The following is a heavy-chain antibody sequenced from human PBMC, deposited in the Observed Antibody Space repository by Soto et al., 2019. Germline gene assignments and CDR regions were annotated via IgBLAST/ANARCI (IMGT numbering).Heavy chain of an antibody. V-gene: IGHV4-59*08. D-gene: IGHD5-12*01. CDR2: VYYTGDT. CDR1: SGPSRSHN. CDR3: VRQGIDYLHGLVDV. Sequence: QVQVQRSGPGLVKPSETLSLTCTVSSGPSRSHNWGWIRQPPGRGLEWIGYVYYTGDTSYNPSLKSRVTISADTSTNHISLTLRSVTAADTAVYYCVRQGIDYLHGLVDVWVQGTTVSVSS. J-gene: IGHJ6*02.